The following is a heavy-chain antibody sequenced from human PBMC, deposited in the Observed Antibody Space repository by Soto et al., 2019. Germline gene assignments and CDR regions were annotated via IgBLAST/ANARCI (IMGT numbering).Heavy chain of an antibody. Sequence: VKVSCKASGFTFTNSAVQWVRQARGQRLEWIGWIVVGSGNTNYAQKFQERVTITRDMSTTTAYMELSSLRSEDTAVYYCATDKGDSYGYGNYWGQGTLVTVSS. CDR2: IVVGSGNT. D-gene: IGHD5-18*01. CDR3: ATDKGDSYGYGNY. J-gene: IGHJ4*02. V-gene: IGHV1-58*01. CDR1: GFTFTNSA.